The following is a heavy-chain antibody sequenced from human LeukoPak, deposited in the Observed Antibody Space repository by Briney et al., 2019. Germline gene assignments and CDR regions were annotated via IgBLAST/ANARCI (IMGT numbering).Heavy chain of an antibody. D-gene: IGHD3-3*01. CDR3: ARAGSDYDFWSGYYREAFDI. CDR2: IIPIFGTA. J-gene: IGHJ3*02. V-gene: IGHV1-69*05. CDR1: GGTFSSYA. Sequence: SVKVSCKASGGTFSSYAISWVRQAPGQGLEWMGGIIPIFGTANYAQKFQGRVTITTDESTSTAYMELSSLRSEDTAVYYCARAGSDYDFWSGYYREAFDIWGQGTMVTVSS.